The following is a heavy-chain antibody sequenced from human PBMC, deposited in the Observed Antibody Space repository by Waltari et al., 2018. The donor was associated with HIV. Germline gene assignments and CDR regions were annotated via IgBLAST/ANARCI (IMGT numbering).Heavy chain of an antibody. CDR1: ELTFSSFG. J-gene: IGHJ4*02. Sequence: EVQLVESGGGLFPPGGSLGLSCAARELTFSSFGMNWVRQAPGKVLGWISYITSRWKSKNYADLVKDRLTIARNSAKNSLYLQMNTLRAEDSAVDYCAIDLVRDTAMVAIPSDYSGPGTLVAVSS. V-gene: IGHV3-48*01. CDR2: ITSRWKSK. D-gene: IGHD5-18*01. CDR3: AIDLVRDTAMVAIPSDY.